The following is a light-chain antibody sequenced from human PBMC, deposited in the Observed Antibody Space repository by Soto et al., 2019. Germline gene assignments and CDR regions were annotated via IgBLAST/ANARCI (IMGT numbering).Light chain of an antibody. CDR2: AAS. CDR3: QQCGSSRRT. J-gene: IGKJ1*01. CDR1: ESVSSDC. Sequence: EIVLTQSPGTLSLSPGEGATLSCRASESVSSDCLASYRQRPGQAPRLLIYAASTRATGTPDRISGSGSGTDFTLTISSLEPEDFAVYFCQQCGSSRRTFGQGTRVEIK. V-gene: IGKV3-20*01.